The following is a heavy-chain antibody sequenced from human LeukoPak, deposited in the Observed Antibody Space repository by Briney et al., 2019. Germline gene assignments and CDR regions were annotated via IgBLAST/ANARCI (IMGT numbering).Heavy chain of an antibody. V-gene: IGHV3-30-3*01. Sequence: PGGSLRLSCAASGFTFSSYAMHWVRQAPGNGLEWVATISYHGSTKYYADSVKGRFTISRDNSKNTLYLQMNSLRGEDTAVYYCVRPPDYYYDYGMDDWGQGTTVTVSS. CDR3: VRPPDYYYDYGMDD. CDR1: GFTFSSYA. CDR2: ISYHGSTK. J-gene: IGHJ6*02.